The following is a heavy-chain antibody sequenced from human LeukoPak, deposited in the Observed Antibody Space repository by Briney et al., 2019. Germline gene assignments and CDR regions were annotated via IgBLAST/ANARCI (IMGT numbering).Heavy chain of an antibody. CDR1: GFTVSSNY. CDR3: ARDPSSWYYYYMDV. Sequence: AGGSLRLSCAASGFTVSSNYMSWVRQAPGKGLEWVSVIYSGGSTYYADSVKGRFTISRDNSKNTLYLQMNSLRAEDTAVYYCARDPSSWYYYYMDVWGKGTTVTVSS. D-gene: IGHD6-13*01. J-gene: IGHJ6*03. V-gene: IGHV3-66*01. CDR2: IYSGGST.